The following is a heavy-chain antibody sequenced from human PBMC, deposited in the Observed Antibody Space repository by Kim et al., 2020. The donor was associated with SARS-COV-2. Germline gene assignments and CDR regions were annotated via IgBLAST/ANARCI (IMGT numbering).Heavy chain of an antibody. D-gene: IGHD6-13*01. CDR3: ACNTSSWPGYHSPFDY. Sequence: GGSLRLSCAATGFTFSRDTMNWVRQAPGKGLEWVSSISSSSSYIQYADSVKGRFTISRDNAKNSLYLQMNSLRAEDTAVYYCACNTSSWPGYHSPFDYWGQGTLVTVSS. CDR1: GFTFSRDT. CDR2: ISSSSSYI. V-gene: IGHV3-21*01. J-gene: IGHJ4*02.